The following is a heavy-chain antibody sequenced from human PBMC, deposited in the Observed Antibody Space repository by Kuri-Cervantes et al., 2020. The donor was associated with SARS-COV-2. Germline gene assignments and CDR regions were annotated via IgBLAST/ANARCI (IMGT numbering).Heavy chain of an antibody. CDR3: ARDFFSSRRYNWNDVYPPEFDF. D-gene: IGHD1-1*01. Sequence: GGSLRLSCAASGFTFSSYWMSWVRQAPGKGLEWVANIKQDGSEKYYVDSVKGRFTISRDNAKNSLYLQMNSLRAEDTAVYYCARDFFSSRRYNWNDVYPPEFDFRGQGTLVTVSS. J-gene: IGHJ4*02. V-gene: IGHV3-7*05. CDR2: IKQDGSEK. CDR1: GFTFSSYW.